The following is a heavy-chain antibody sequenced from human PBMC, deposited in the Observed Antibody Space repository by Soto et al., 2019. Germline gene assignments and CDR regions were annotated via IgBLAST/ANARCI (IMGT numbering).Heavy chain of an antibody. CDR2: VNTYSGQT. J-gene: IGHJ6*02. V-gene: IGHV1-18*01. D-gene: IGHD3-22*01. Sequence: ASVKVSCKASGYSFINFGINWVRQAPGQGLEWMGWVNTYSGQTKNAQKFQGRVIMTTDKSTNTVYMEVRSLRSDDTTVYYCARDSRVIVGGKGPGSYGMDVWGQGTTVTVSS. CDR3: ARDSRVIVGGKGPGSYGMDV. CDR1: GYSFINFG.